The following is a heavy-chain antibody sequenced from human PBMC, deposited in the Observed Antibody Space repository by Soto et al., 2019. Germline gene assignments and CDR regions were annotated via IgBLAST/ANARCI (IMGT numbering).Heavy chain of an antibody. Sequence: TSETLSLTCTVSGDSISSRNYYWGWIRQPPGKELEWIGDIYHSGSTYYNPSLKSRVTISVDTSKNQFSLKLSSVTAADTAVYYCARGNQYYYGSGSYYIGESGCDAFDIWGQGTMVTVSS. CDR3: ARGNQYYYGSGSYYIGESGCDAFDI. CDR2: IYHSGST. V-gene: IGHV4-39*07. CDR1: GDSISSRNYY. D-gene: IGHD3-10*01. J-gene: IGHJ3*02.